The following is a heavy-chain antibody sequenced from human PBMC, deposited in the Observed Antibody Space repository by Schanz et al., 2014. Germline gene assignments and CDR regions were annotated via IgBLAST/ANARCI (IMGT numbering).Heavy chain of an antibody. CDR3: AKYGGELGVSFEY. CDR2: ISSRGTTI. J-gene: IGHJ4*02. V-gene: IGHV3-11*04. D-gene: IGHD7-27*01. Sequence: QVQLEESGGGLVTPGGSLRLSCAASGFTFSDYYMSRIRQAPGKGLECISYISSRGTTIYYADSVKGRFTISRDNAKNSLYLQMNSLRPEDTAVYYCAKYGGELGVSFEYWGQGTLVTVSS. CDR1: GFTFSDYY.